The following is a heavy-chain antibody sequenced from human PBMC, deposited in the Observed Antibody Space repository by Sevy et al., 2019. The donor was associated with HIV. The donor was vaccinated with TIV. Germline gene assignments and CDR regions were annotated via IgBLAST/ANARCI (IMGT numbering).Heavy chain of an antibody. D-gene: IGHD3-22*01. CDR3: AITKDYYDNSGYPFDY. CDR1: GYTLSELS. CDR2: FGPEDGET. J-gene: IGHJ4*02. Sequence: ASVKVSCKVFGYTLSELSMHWVRQTPGKRLEWMGSFGPEDGETIYAQKFQGRVAMTEDTSTDTVYMELRSLRSEDTAVFYCAITKDYYDNSGYPFDYWGQGTLVTVSS. V-gene: IGHV1-24*01.